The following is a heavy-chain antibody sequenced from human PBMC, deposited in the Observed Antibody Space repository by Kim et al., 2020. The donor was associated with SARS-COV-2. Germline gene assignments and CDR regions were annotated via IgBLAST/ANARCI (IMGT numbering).Heavy chain of an antibody. Sequence: YYVDSVTGRFTISRDNSKNTLYLQMNSLRAEDTAVYYCAREAFGGVFFDYWGQGTLVTVSS. V-gene: IGHV3-30*01. D-gene: IGHD2-8*02. CDR3: AREAFGGVFFDY. J-gene: IGHJ4*02.